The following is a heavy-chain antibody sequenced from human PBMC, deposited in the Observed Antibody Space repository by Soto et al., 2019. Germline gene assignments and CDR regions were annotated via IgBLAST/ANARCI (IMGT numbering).Heavy chain of an antibody. CDR2: ISYSGST. CDR1: SDSISSYY. CDR3: ARGTSCQLPFDY. J-gene: IGHJ4*02. V-gene: IGHV4-59*01. D-gene: IGHD2-2*01. Sequence: PSETLSLTCTVSSDSISSYYWSWIRQPPGKRLEWIGYISYSGSTDYNPSLKSRVTISGDTSKNQFSLKVGSVTAADTAVYYCARGTSCQLPFDYWGQGTLVTVSS.